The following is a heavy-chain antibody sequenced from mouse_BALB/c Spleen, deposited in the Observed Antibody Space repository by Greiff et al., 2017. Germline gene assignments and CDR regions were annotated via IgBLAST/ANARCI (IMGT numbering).Heavy chain of an antibody. D-gene: IGHD1-2*01. J-gene: IGHJ1*01. CDR2: ISYDGSN. CDR1: GYSITSGYY. Sequence: VQLKDSGPGLVKPSQSLSLTCSVTGYSITSGYYWNWIRQFPGNKLEWMGYISYDGSNNYNPSLKNRISITRDTSKNQFFLKLNSVTTEDTATYYCARPGYVGYFDVWGAGTTVTVSS. CDR3: ARPGYVGYFDV. V-gene: IGHV3-6*02.